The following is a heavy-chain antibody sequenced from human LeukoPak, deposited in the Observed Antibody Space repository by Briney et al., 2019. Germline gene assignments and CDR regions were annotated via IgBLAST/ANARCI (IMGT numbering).Heavy chain of an antibody. J-gene: IGHJ4*02. Sequence: SVKVSCKASGGTFSRYAISWVRQAPGQGLEWMGGIIPIFGTANYAQKFQGRVTITADESTSTAYMELSSLRSEDTAVYYCARGEGYDFWSGYYMLDYWGQGTLVTVSS. CDR2: IIPIFGTA. D-gene: IGHD3-3*01. CDR1: GGTFSRYA. CDR3: ARGEGYDFWSGYYMLDY. V-gene: IGHV1-69*13.